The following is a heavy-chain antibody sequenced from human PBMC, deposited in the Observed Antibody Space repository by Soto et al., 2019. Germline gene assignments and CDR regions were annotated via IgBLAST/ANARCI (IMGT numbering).Heavy chain of an antibody. V-gene: IGHV3-53*01. CDR2: IYSGGST. CDR1: GFTVSSNY. J-gene: IGHJ4*02. D-gene: IGHD6-13*01. Sequence: GGSLRLSCAASGFTVSSNYMSWVRQAPGKGLEWVSVIYSGGSTYDAASVKGRFTISRDNSKNTLYLQMNSLIAEDTAVYYCARECSSSLYAFFHYWGQGTLDTVSS. CDR3: ARECSSSLYAFFHY.